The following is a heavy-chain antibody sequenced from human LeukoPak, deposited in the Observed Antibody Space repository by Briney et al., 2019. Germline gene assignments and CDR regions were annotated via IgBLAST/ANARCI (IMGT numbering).Heavy chain of an antibody. D-gene: IGHD3-16*02. V-gene: IGHV3-30*02. Sequence: GGSLRLSCAASGFTFSNYGMHWVRQAPGKGLEWVTFIRYDGSNKYYADSVKGRFTISRDNSKNTLYLQMNSLRAEDTAVYYCAKLSMITFGGVIVYFDYWGQGTLVTVSS. CDR1: GFTFSNYG. CDR2: IRYDGSNK. J-gene: IGHJ4*02. CDR3: AKLSMITFGGVIVYFDY.